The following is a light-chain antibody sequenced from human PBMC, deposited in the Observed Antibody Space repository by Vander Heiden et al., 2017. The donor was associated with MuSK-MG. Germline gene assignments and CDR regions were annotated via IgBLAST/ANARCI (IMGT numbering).Light chain of an antibody. CDR3: QQYKSSPWT. CDR1: QSISSW. V-gene: IGKV1-5*03. J-gene: IGKJ1*01. CDR2: KAS. Sequence: DIQMTQSPSTLSASVGDRVSITCRASQSISSWLAWYQQKPGKAPNLLIYKASSLESGVPSRFSGSGSGTEFTLTLSSLQPDDFATYYCQQYKSSPWTFGQGTKVEIK.